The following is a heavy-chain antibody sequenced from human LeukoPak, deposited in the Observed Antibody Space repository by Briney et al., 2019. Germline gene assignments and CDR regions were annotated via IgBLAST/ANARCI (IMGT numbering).Heavy chain of an antibody. V-gene: IGHV1-8*01. CDR2: MNPNSGNT. CDR3: ARAEWELIDY. CDR1: GYTFSSYD. Sequence: ASVKVSCKASGYTFSSYDINWVRQATGQGLEWMGWMNPNSGNTGYAQKFQGRVTMTTDTSTSTAYMELRSLRSDDTAVYYCARAEWELIDYWGQGTLVTVSS. D-gene: IGHD1-26*01. J-gene: IGHJ4*02.